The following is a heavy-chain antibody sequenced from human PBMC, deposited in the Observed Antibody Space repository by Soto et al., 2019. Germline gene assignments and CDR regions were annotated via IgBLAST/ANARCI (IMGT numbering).Heavy chain of an antibody. CDR3: ARNPTLYGDYLYYFDY. CDR1: GFTFSSYS. CDR2: ISSSSSYI. Sequence: EVQLVESGGGLVKPGGSLRLSCAASGFTFSSYSMNWVRQAPGKGLEWVSSISSSSSYIYYADSVKGRFTISGDNAKNSLYLQMNSLRAEDTAVYYCARNPTLYGDYLYYFDYWGQGTLVTVSS. J-gene: IGHJ4*02. V-gene: IGHV3-21*01. D-gene: IGHD4-17*01.